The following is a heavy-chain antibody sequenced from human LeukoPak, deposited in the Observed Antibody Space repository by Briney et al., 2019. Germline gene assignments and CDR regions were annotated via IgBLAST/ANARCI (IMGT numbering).Heavy chain of an antibody. CDR1: GGSFSGYY. CDR2: INHSGST. Sequence: SETLSLTCAAYGGSFSGYYWSWIRQPPGKGLEWIGEINHSGSTNYNPSLKSRVTISIDTSKNQFSLKLSSVTAADTAVYYCARAGTYSSGPSGYWGQGTLVTVSS. V-gene: IGHV4-34*01. J-gene: IGHJ4*02. CDR3: ARAGTYSSGPSGY. D-gene: IGHD3-22*01.